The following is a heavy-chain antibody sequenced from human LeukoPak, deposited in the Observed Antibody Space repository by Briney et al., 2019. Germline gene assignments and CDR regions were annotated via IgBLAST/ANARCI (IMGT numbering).Heavy chain of an antibody. V-gene: IGHV1-2*02. CDR1: GYTFTDHY. Sequence: ASVKVSCKASGYTFTDHYMHWVRQAPGQGFEWMGWIKPNTGGTHYAQKFQGRVTMTTDTSISTAYMEPSSLTSDDTAVYYCARQAATGAWLDPWGQGTLVTVSS. CDR3: ARQAATGAWLDP. J-gene: IGHJ5*02. D-gene: IGHD6-25*01. CDR2: IKPNTGGT.